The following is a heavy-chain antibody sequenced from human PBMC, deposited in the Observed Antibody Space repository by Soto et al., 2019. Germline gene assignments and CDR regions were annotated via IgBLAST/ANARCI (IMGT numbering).Heavy chain of an antibody. J-gene: IGHJ5*02. CDR1: GGTFSSYA. Sequence: ASVKVSCKAPGGTFSSYAISWVRQAPGQGLEWMGGIIPIFGTANYAQKFQGRVTITADESTSTAYMELSSLRSEDTAVYYCAREEDTAMANWFDPWGQGTLVTVSS. CDR2: IIPIFGTA. V-gene: IGHV1-69*13. CDR3: AREEDTAMANWFDP. D-gene: IGHD5-18*01.